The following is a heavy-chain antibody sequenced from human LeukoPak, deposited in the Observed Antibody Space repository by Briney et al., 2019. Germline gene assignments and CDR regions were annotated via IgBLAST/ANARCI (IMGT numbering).Heavy chain of an antibody. CDR1: GFTVSLNF. J-gene: IGHJ4*02. CDR3: ARWSTQTGLY. V-gene: IGHV3-53*01. Sequence: PGGSLRLSCAASGFTVSLNFMTWVRQAPGKGLEWVSVLYSGGSIYYADSVKGRFAISRDNSKNTLYLQMNSLRAEDTAVYYCARWSTQTGLYWGRGTLVTVSS. CDR2: LYSGGSI. D-gene: IGHD2-15*01.